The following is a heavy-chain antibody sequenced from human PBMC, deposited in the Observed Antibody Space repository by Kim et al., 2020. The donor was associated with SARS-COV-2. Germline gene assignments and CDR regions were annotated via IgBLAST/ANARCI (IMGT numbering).Heavy chain of an antibody. CDR1: GFTFSSYG. CDR2: ISYDGSNK. Sequence: GGSLRLSCAASGFTFSSYGMHWVRQAPGKGLEWVAVISYDGSNKYYADSVKGRFTISRDNSKNTLYLQMNSLRAEDTAVYYCAKDFTSIWFGVHADWFDPWGQGTLVTVSS. V-gene: IGHV3-30*18. J-gene: IGHJ5*02. CDR3: AKDFTSIWFGVHADWFDP. D-gene: IGHD3-10*01.